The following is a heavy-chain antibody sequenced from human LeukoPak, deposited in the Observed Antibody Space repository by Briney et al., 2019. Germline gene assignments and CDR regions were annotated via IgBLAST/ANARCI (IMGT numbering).Heavy chain of an antibody. D-gene: IGHD3-16*01. J-gene: IGHJ4*02. V-gene: IGHV4-61*01. CDR2: IYYSGST. CDR3: ARAYPPDYFDY. Sequence: SETLSLTCTVSGGSISSGSYYWGWIRQPPGKGLEWIGYIYYSGSTNYNPSLKSRVTISVDTSKNQFSLKLSSVTAADTAVYYCARAYPPDYFDYWGQGTLVTVSS. CDR1: GGSISSGSYY.